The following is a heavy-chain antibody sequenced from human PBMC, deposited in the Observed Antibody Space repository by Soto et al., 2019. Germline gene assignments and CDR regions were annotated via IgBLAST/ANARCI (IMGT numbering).Heavy chain of an antibody. CDR1: GFTFSSYS. CDR3: ARHPERIAQIGWFDP. CDR2: ISSSSSTI. D-gene: IGHD6-13*01. J-gene: IGHJ5*02. V-gene: IGHV3-48*01. Sequence: VGSLRLSCAASGFTFSSYSMNWVRQAPGKGLEWVSYISSSSSTIYYADSVKGRFTISRDNAKNSLYLQMSSLRAEDTAVYYCARHPERIAQIGWFDPWGQGTLVTVSS.